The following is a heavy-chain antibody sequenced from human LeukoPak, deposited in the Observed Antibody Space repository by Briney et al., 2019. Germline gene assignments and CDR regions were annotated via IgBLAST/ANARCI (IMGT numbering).Heavy chain of an antibody. CDR2: ISGSGSGGST. CDR3: ARQRGFEIVVVPAAMPSWFDP. V-gene: IGHV3-23*01. CDR1: GFTFSSSA. D-gene: IGHD2-2*01. Sequence: GGSLRLSCAASGFTFSSSAMSWVRQAPGKGLEWVSSISGSGSGGSTYYADSVKGRFTISRDNSKNTLYLQMDSLRAEDTAVYYCARQRGFEIVVVPAAMPSWFDPWGQGTLVTVSS. J-gene: IGHJ5*02.